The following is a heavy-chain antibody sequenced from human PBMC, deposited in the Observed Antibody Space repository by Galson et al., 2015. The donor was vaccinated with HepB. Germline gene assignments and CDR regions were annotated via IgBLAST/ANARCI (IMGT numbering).Heavy chain of an antibody. J-gene: IGHJ5*02. CDR1: GGSISSSSYY. D-gene: IGHD7-27*01. CDR3: ARHVQTGDGWFDP. Sequence: SETLSLTCTVSGGSISSSSYYWGWIRQPPGKGLEWIGSIYYSGSTYYNPSLKSRVTISVDTSKNQFSLKLSSVTAADTAVYYCARHVQTGDGWFDPWGQGTLVTVSS. V-gene: IGHV4-39*01. CDR2: IYYSGST.